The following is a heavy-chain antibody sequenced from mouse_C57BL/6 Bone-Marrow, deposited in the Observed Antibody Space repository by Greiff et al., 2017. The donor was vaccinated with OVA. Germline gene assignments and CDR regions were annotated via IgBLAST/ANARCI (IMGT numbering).Heavy chain of an antibody. CDR1: GYSITSDY. D-gene: IGHD1-1*01. CDR3: ARYGSSPSYWYFDV. J-gene: IGHJ1*03. Sequence: DVKLVESGPGLAKPSQTLSLTCSVTGYSITSDYWNWIRKFPGNKLEYMGYISYSGSTYYNPTLKSRISITRDTSKNQYYLQLNSVTTEDTATYYCARYGSSPSYWYFDVWGTGTTVTVSS. V-gene: IGHV3-8*01. CDR2: ISYSGST.